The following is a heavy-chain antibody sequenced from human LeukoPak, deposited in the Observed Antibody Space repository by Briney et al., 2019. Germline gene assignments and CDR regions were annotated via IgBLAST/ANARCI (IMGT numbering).Heavy chain of an antibody. Sequence: GESLKISCKGSGYNFANYWIGWVRQMPGKGLEWLGIIFPRDSDTRYSPSFQGQVTISADKSINTAFLQWHSLSASDSAIYYCASFSHSSSWYYFDYWGQGTLVTVSS. CDR2: IFPRDSDT. CDR3: ASFSHSSSWYYFDY. V-gene: IGHV5-51*01. J-gene: IGHJ4*02. D-gene: IGHD6-13*01. CDR1: GYNFANYW.